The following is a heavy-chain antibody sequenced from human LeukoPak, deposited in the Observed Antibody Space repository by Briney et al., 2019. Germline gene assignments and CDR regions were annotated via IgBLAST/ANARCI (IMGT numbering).Heavy chain of an antibody. V-gene: IGHV3-23*01. CDR1: GFTFSSYA. CDR2: ISGSGGST. J-gene: IGHJ3*02. D-gene: IGHD3-3*01. Sequence: GGSLRLSCAASGFTFSSYAMRWVRQAPGKGLDWVSAISGSGGSTYYADSVKGRFTISRDNSKNTLYLQMNSLGADDTAVYYCAKDTGRITIFGVVTDAFDIWGQGTMVTVSS. CDR3: AKDTGRITIFGVVTDAFDI.